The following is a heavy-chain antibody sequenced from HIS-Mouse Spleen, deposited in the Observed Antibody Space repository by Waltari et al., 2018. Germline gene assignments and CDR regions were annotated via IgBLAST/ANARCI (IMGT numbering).Heavy chain of an antibody. CDR3: AKDSLRENWGRGGY. CDR2: ISGSGGST. J-gene: IGHJ4*02. CDR1: GFTFSSYA. Sequence: EVQLLESGGGLVQPGGSLRLSCAASGFTFSSYAMSWVRQAPGEGLEWVSAISGSGGSTYYADPVKGRFTISRDNSKNTLYLQMNSLRAEDTAVYYCAKDSLRENWGRGGYWGQGTLVTVSS. D-gene: IGHD7-27*01. V-gene: IGHV3-23*01.